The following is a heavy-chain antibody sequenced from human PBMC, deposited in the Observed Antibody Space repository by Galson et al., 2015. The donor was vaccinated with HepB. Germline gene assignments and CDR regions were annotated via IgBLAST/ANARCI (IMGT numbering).Heavy chain of an antibody. J-gene: IGHJ6*03. CDR3: AKVVAARYYYMDV. V-gene: IGHV3-23*01. CDR2: ISGSGGST. Sequence: SLRLSCAASGFTFSSYAMSWVRQAPGKGLEWVSAISGSGGSTYYADSVKGRFTISRDNSKNTLYLQMNSLRAEDTAVYYCAKVVAARYYYMDVWGKGTTVTVSS. CDR1: GFTFSSYA. D-gene: IGHD6-6*01.